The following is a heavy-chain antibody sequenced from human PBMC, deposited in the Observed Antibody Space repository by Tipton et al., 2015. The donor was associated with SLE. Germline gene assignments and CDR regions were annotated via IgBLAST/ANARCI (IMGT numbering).Heavy chain of an antibody. CDR3: ARNSRYTSLQ. J-gene: IGHJ4*02. CDR2: IYHSGST. CDR1: GYSISSGYY. D-gene: IGHD2-2*01. Sequence: TLSLTCNVSGYSISSGYYWGWIRQAPGKGLEWIGSIYHSGSTSYNPSLKSRVTISVDTSRNQFSLKLSFVTAADTAVYYCARNSRYTSLQWGQGNLVTVSS. V-gene: IGHV4-38-2*02.